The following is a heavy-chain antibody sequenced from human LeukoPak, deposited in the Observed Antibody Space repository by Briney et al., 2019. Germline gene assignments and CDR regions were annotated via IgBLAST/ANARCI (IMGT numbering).Heavy chain of an antibody. CDR3: ARDRVRGVITYAGFDP. D-gene: IGHD3-10*01. J-gene: IGHJ5*02. CDR2: IYYSGST. V-gene: IGHV4-31*03. CDR1: GGSITSGGYY. Sequence: SETLSLTCTVSGGSITSGGYYWSWIRQHPGKGLEWIGYIYYSGSTYYNPSLRSRVTISIDTSKNLLSLNLTSVTAADTAVYYCARDRVRGVITYAGFDPWGRGTLVTVSS.